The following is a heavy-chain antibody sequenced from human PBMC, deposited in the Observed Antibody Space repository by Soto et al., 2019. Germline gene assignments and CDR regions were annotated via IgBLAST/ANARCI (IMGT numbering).Heavy chain of an antibody. V-gene: IGHV2-5*01. CDR3: AHRGGATVGLYYFDY. D-gene: IGHD3-16*01. Sequence: SGPTLVNPTQTLTLPCTFSGFSLSTTGVGVSWIRQPPGKALEWLALIYWHDDKRYSPSLKSRLTITKDTSKNQVVLTMTNVDPVDTATYYCAHRGGATVGLYYFDYWGQGALVTVSS. CDR2: IYWHDDK. CDR1: GFSLSTTGVG. J-gene: IGHJ4*01.